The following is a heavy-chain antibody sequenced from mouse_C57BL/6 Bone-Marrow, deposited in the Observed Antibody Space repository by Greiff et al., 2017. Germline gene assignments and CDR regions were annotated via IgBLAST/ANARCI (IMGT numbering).Heavy chain of an antibody. Sequence: EVKLQESGPVLVKPGASVKMSCKASGYTFTDYYMNWVKQSHGKSLEWIGVINPYNGGTSYNQKFKGKATLTVDKSSSTAYMELNSLTSEDSAVYYCARSYYYGSSYVGYWGQGTTLTVSS. CDR1: GYTFTDYY. V-gene: IGHV1-19*01. CDR2: INPYNGGT. J-gene: IGHJ2*01. CDR3: ARSYYYGSSYVGY. D-gene: IGHD1-1*01.